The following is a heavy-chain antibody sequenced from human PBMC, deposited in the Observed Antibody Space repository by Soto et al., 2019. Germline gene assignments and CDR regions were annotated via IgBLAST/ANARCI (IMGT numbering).Heavy chain of an antibody. J-gene: IGHJ5*02. CDR1: GGSISSGGYY. Sequence: SETLSLTCTVSGGSISSGGYYWSWLRQHPGKGLEWIGYIYHSGSTYYNPSLKSRVTISLDTSKNQFSLKLSSVTAADTAVYYCARAELRTWFDPWGQGTLVTVSS. CDR2: IYHSGST. V-gene: IGHV4-31*03. CDR3: ARAELRTWFDP. D-gene: IGHD3-16*01.